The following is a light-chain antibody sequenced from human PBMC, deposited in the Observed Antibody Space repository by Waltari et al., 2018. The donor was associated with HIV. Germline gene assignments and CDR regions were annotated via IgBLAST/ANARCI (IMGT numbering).Light chain of an antibody. CDR3: QQYHSFPYT. Sequence: IQMAQFPAYLSASPAQKVTITCRANESIGTYLAWYQQKPGKVPQLLLFAASSLQTGVPSRFSGSGSGTDFTLTISWLESDDFATYYCQQYHSFPYTFGHGTTVD. CDR1: ESIGTY. CDR2: AAS. V-gene: IGKV1-8*01. J-gene: IGKJ3*01.